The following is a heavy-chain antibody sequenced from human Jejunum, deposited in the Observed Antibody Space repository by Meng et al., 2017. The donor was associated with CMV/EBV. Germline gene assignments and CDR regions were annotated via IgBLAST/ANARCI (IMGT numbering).Heavy chain of an antibody. V-gene: IGHV1-18*01. CDR3: ARGIVGTTIDL. Sequence: VEVGRSGAEVKKTGASVQVSCEASGFIFTSYAISWVRQAPGQGLQYMGWISAYNGNTNYAQELQGRVTMTTDTSTNTAYMELRSLRSDDTAIYYCARGIVGTTIDLWGRGTLVTVSS. CDR2: ISAYNGNT. J-gene: IGHJ5*02. CDR1: GFIFTSYA. D-gene: IGHD1-26*01.